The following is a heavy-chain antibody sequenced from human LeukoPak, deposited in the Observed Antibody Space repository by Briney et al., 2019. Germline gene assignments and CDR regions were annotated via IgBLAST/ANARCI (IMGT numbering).Heavy chain of an antibody. CDR2: ISSSSSYI. CDR1: GFTFSSYS. V-gene: IGHV3-21*01. Sequence: GGSLRLSCAASGFTFSSYSMNWVRQAPGKGLEWVSSISSSSSYIYYADSVKGRFTISRDNAKNSLYLQMNSLRAEDTAVYYCARDPELTYYDFWSGYYRPLYFDYWGQGTLVTVSS. D-gene: IGHD3-3*01. CDR3: ARDPELTYYDFWSGYYRPLYFDY. J-gene: IGHJ4*02.